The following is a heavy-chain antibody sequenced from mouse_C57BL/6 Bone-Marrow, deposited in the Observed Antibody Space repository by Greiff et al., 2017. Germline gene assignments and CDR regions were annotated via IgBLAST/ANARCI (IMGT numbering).Heavy chain of an antibody. CDR1: GYTFTSYW. CDR3: TRWDYYYGSSWYFDV. Sequence: VQLQQSGTVLARPGASVKMSCKTSGYTFTSYWMHWVKQRPGQGLEWIGAIYPGHSDTSYNQKFKGKAKLTAVTSASTAYMELSSLTNEDSAVYYCTRWDYYYGSSWYFDVWGTGTTVTVSS. CDR2: IYPGHSDT. J-gene: IGHJ1*03. D-gene: IGHD1-1*01. V-gene: IGHV1-5*01.